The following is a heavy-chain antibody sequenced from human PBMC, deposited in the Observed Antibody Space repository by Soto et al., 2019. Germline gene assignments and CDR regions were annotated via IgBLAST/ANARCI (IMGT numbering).Heavy chain of an antibody. V-gene: IGHV1-69*06. D-gene: IGHD3-22*01. CDR3: ARSGDYYDSSGQSWFDP. J-gene: IGHJ5*02. CDR1: GGTFSSYA. Sequence: SVKVSCKASGGTFSSYAISWVRQAPGQGLEWMGGIIPIFGTANYAQKFQGRDTITADKSTSTAYMELSSLRSEDTAVYYCARSGDYYDSSGQSWFDPWGQGTLVTVSS. CDR2: IIPIFGTA.